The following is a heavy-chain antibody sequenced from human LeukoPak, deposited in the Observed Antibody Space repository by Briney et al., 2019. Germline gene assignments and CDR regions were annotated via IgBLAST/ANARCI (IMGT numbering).Heavy chain of an antibody. CDR3: ARVRPPRYGMDV. V-gene: IGHV4-59*01. CDR1: GGSISSYY. Sequence: NPSETLSLTCTVSGGSISSYYWSWIRQPPGKGLEWIGYIYYSGSTNYNPSLKSRVTISVDTSKNQFSLKLSSVTAADTAVYYCARVRPPRYGMDVWGQGTTVTVSS. J-gene: IGHJ6*02. CDR2: IYYSGST.